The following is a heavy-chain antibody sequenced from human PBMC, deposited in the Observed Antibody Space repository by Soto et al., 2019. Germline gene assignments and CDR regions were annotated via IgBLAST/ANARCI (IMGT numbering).Heavy chain of an antibody. V-gene: IGHV1-69*02. Sequence: QVQLVQSGAEVKKPGSSVKVSCKASGGTFSSYTISWVRQAPGQGLEWMGRIIPILGIANYAQKFQGRVTITADKSTSTAYMELSSLRSEDTAVYYCAWMDDYGGNLRGDYWGQGTLVTVS. CDR1: GGTFSSYT. CDR3: AWMDDYGGNLRGDY. J-gene: IGHJ4*02. CDR2: IIPILGIA. D-gene: IGHD4-17*01.